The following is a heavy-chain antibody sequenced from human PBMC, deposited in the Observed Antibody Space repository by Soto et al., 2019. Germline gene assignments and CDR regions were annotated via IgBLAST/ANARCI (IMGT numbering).Heavy chain of an antibody. J-gene: IGHJ4*02. CDR1: GDSVTSHY. V-gene: IGHV4-59*02. CDR3: ARASDILTGYYTFFDY. Sequence: SETLSLTCSFSGDSVTSHYLTWIRQSPEKGLEWIGYMHYTGFSHYNPSLKSRLTISVDRSKNQFTLKLTSVTAADTAVYYCARASDILTGYYTFFDYWGQGTLVTVSS. D-gene: IGHD3-9*01. CDR2: MHYTGFS.